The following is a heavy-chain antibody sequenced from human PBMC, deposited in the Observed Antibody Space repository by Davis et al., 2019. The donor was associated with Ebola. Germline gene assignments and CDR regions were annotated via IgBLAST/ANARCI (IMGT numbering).Heavy chain of an antibody. CDR2: ISSSGSYI. Sequence: GESLKISCAASGFTFSSYWMSWVRQAPGKGLEWVSSISSSGSYIYYVDSVKGRFTISRDNAKNSLYLQMNSLRAEDTAVYYCARPVSHSSSSGWHYYYYYYMDVWGKGTTVTVSS. CDR3: ARPVSHSSSSGWHYYYYYYMDV. CDR1: GFTFSSYW. V-gene: IGHV3-21*01. D-gene: IGHD6-6*01. J-gene: IGHJ6*03.